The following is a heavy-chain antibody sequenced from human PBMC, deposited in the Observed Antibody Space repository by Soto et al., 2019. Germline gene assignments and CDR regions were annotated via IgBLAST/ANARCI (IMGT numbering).Heavy chain of an antibody. Sequence: SETLSLTCSVSGDSISSNSYYWIWIRQPPGKGLEWIGSVYYTGSTYYNPSLKSRVTISVDTATNNFSLRLSSLTAADTAVSYCRWSSGLNEWDYWGQGTLVNVSS. CDR2: VYYTGST. J-gene: IGHJ4*02. CDR3: RWSSGLNEWDY. V-gene: IGHV4-39*01. CDR1: GDSISSNSYY. D-gene: IGHD3-3*01.